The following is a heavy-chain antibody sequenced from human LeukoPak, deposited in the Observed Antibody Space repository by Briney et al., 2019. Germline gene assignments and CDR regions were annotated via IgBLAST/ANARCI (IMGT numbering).Heavy chain of an antibody. CDR1: GFTFSNYA. V-gene: IGHV3-23*01. J-gene: IGHJ4*02. Sequence: GGSLRLSCAASGFTFSNYAMSWVRQTPGKGLEWVSGISSNGASTYYRDSMKGRFTISRGNSKNTVYLQMNSLRAEDAAVYYCARRALGSYYGYYFDYWGQGTLVTVSS. D-gene: IGHD1-26*01. CDR2: ISSNGAST. CDR3: ARRALGSYYGYYFDY.